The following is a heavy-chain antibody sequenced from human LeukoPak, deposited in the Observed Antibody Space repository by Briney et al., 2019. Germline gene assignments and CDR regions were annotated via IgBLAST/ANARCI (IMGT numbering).Heavy chain of an antibody. CDR2: ISSSSSYI. D-gene: IGHD3-22*01. V-gene: IGHV3-21*01. CDR1: GFTFSSYS. CDR3: ASYNYYDSSGYYY. J-gene: IGHJ4*02. Sequence: GGSLRLSCAASGFTFSSYSMNWVRQAPGKGLEWVSSISSSSSYIYYADSVEGRFTISRDNAKNSLYLQMNSLRAEDTAVYYCASYNYYDSSGYYYWGQGTLVTVSS.